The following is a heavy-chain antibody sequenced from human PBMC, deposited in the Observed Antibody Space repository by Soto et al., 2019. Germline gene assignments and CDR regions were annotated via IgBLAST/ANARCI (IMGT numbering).Heavy chain of an antibody. CDR3: ARRCSGGSCPFDY. D-gene: IGHD2-15*01. CDR2: IYYSGST. CDR1: GGSISSSSYY. V-gene: IGHV4-39*01. Sequence: PSETLSLTCTVSGGSISSSSYYWGWIRQPPGKGLEWIGSIYYSGSTYYNPSLKSRVTISVDTSKNQFSLKLSSVTAADTAVYYCARRCSGGSCPFDYWGQGTLVTVS. J-gene: IGHJ4*02.